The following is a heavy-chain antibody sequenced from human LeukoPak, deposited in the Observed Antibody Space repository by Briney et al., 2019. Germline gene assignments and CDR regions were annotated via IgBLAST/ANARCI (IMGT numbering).Heavy chain of an antibody. Sequence: SETLSLTCAVYGGSSSGYYWSWIRQPPGKGLEWIGEINHSGSTNYNPSLKSRVTISVDTSKNQFSLKLSSVTAADTAVYYCARGRSSGWYGGHWFDPWGQGTLVTVYS. CDR3: ARGRSSGWYGGHWFDP. V-gene: IGHV4-34*01. CDR2: INHSGST. D-gene: IGHD6-19*01. CDR1: GGSSSGYY. J-gene: IGHJ5*02.